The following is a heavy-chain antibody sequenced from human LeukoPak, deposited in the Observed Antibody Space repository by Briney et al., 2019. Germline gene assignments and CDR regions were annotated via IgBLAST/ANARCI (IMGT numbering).Heavy chain of an antibody. CDR3: ARAPGDSSGYYYGY. CDR1: GYTSTGYY. V-gene: IGHV1-2*02. Sequence: ASVKVSCKASGYTSTGYYMHWVRQAPGQGLEWMGWINPNSGGTNYAQKFQGRVTMTRDTSISTAYMELSRLRSDDTAVYYCARAPGDSSGYYYGYWGQGTLVTVSS. CDR2: INPNSGGT. J-gene: IGHJ4*02. D-gene: IGHD3-22*01.